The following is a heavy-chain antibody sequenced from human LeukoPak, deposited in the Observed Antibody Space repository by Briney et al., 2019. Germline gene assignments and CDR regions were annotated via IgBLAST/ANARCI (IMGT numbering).Heavy chain of an antibody. CDR3: AKEGGTGCYFCWFDP. Sequence: GGSLRLSCAASGFTFSNYAMSWVRQAPGKGLEWVSAISDSGYSTYYADSERRRFTISRDNSKNTLYLQINSRRAEDTALYYCAKEGGTGCYFCWFDPWGQGTLVIVSS. D-gene: IGHD2-2*01. J-gene: IGHJ5*02. V-gene: IGHV3-23*01. CDR1: GFTFSNYA. CDR2: ISDSGYST.